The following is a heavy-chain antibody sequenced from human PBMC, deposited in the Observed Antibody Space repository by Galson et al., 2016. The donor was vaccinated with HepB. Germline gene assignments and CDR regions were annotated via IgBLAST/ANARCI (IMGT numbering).Heavy chain of an antibody. Sequence: SLRLSCAASGFPFSSYWMSWVRQAPGKGLEWVANIKQDGSEIYYVDSVKGRFTISRDNAKNSLYLQMNSLRAEDMAVYYCARAGSSYGILDYWGQGTLVTVSS. CDR3: ARAGSSYGILDY. J-gene: IGHJ4*02. CDR2: IKQDGSEI. D-gene: IGHD5-18*01. CDR1: GFPFSSYW. V-gene: IGHV3-7*01.